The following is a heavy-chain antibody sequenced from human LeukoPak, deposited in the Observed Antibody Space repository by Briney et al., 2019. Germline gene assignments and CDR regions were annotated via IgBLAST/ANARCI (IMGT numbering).Heavy chain of an antibody. Sequence: GGSLRLSCAASGFTVSSNYMSWARQAQGRGLEWVSVFFRGGDTYYGDSVKGRFTISRDDSKNTVYLQMNSLRAEDTAVYYCVRQSFTYNSGWYWVDHWGQGILVTVPS. V-gene: IGHV3-53*01. CDR3: VRQSFTYNSGWYWVDH. D-gene: IGHD6-19*01. J-gene: IGHJ5*02. CDR1: GFTVSSNY. CDR2: FFRGGDT.